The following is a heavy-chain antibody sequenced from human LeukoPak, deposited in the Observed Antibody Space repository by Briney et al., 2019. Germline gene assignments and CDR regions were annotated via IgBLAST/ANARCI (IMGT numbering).Heavy chain of an antibody. CDR2: ISGSGDNT. D-gene: IGHD1-26*01. Sequence: GGSLRLSCVVSGFTFNNHAMSWVRQAPGKGLEWVSAISGSGDNTFYAGSVRGRFTISRDNSKNTLYLQMDSLRGDDTAVYYCAKDVGKWESLHFFDYWGQGTLVTVSS. CDR3: AKDVGKWESLHFFDY. J-gene: IGHJ4*02. CDR1: GFTFNNHA. V-gene: IGHV3-23*01.